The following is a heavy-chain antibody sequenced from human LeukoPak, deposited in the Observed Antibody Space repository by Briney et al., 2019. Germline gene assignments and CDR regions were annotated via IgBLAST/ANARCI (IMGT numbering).Heavy chain of an antibody. V-gene: IGHV1-18*01. CDR1: GYTFTSYG. CDR3: SRLFYSYGQYYFDY. CDR2: ISAYNGNT. J-gene: IGHJ4*02. D-gene: IGHD5-18*01. Sequence: ASVKVSCKASGYTFTSYGISWVRQAPGQGLEWMGWISAYNGNTNYAQKLQGRVTMTTDTSTSTAYMELSRLTSEGPAVYYLSRLFYSYGQYYFDYWGQGTLVTVSS.